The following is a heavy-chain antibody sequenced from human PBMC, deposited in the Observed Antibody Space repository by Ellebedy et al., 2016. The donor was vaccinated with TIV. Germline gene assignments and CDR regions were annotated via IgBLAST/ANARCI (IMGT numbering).Heavy chain of an antibody. Sequence: ASVKVSCXASGYTFTSYGISWVRQAPGQGLEWMGWISAYNGNTNYAQKLQGRVTMTTDTSTSTAYMELRSLRSDDTAVYYCARGAIVVVAATQVYYYYGMDVWGQGTTVTVSS. V-gene: IGHV1-18*01. CDR1: GYTFTSYG. D-gene: IGHD2-15*01. J-gene: IGHJ6*02. CDR2: ISAYNGNT. CDR3: ARGAIVVVAATQVYYYYGMDV.